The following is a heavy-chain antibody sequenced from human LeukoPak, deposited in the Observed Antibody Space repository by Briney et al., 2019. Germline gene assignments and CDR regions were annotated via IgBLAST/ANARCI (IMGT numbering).Heavy chain of an antibody. J-gene: IGHJ4*02. CDR2: ISGSGGST. Sequence: GVSLRLSCSASGFTFSSYAMGWVRQAPGKGLEWVSAISGSGGSTDYSDSVKGRFTISRDNSKNTLYLQMKSLRADDTAVYYCAQDLNEGYFDYWGQGTLVTVSS. D-gene: IGHD1-1*01. V-gene: IGHV3-23*01. CDR1: GFTFSSYA. CDR3: AQDLNEGYFDY.